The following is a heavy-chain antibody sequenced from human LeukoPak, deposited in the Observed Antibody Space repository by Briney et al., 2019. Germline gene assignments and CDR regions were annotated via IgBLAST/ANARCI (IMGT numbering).Heavy chain of an antibody. CDR2: IYYSGST. D-gene: IGHD3-16*01. CDR1: GGSISSYY. J-gene: IGHJ5*02. CDR3: ARDLAGGGFDP. V-gene: IGHV4-59*01. Sequence: PSETLSLTCTVSGGSISSYYWSWIRQPPGKGLEWIGYIYYSGSTNYNPSLKSRVAISVDTSKNQFSLKLSFVTAADTAVYYCARDLAGGGFDPWGQGTLVTVSS.